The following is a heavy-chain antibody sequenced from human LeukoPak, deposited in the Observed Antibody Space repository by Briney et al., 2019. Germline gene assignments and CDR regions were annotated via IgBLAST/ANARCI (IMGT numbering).Heavy chain of an antibody. Sequence: SETLSLTCTVSGGSISSYYWSWIRQSPGKGLEWIGHIYYSGSTYYNPSLKSRVTISVDTSKNQFSLKLSSVTAADTAVYYCARQADYSNYVGWFDPWGQGTLVTVSP. CDR1: GGSISSYY. J-gene: IGHJ5*02. CDR3: ARQADYSNYVGWFDP. D-gene: IGHD4-11*01. V-gene: IGHV4-59*04. CDR2: IYYSGST.